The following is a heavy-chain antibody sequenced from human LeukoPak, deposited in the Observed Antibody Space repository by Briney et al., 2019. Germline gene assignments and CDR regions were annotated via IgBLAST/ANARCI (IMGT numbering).Heavy chain of an antibody. V-gene: IGHV1-69*13. CDR2: IIPIFGTA. CDR1: GYTFTSYG. CDR3: AREQYQLLYFDY. J-gene: IGHJ4*02. D-gene: IGHD2-2*01. Sequence: SVKVSCKASGYTFTSYGISWVRQAPGQGLEWMGGIIPIFGTANYAQKFQGRVTITADESTSTAYMELSSLRSEDTAVYYCAREQYQLLYFDYWGQGTLVTVSS.